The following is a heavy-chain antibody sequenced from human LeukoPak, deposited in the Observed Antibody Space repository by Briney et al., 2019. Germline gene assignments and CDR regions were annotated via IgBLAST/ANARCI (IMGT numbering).Heavy chain of an antibody. CDR1: GFTFTSSA. CDR3: AAVPYIWFGELFPFDP. D-gene: IGHD3-10*01. J-gene: IGHJ5*02. Sequence: ASVKVSCKASGFTFTSSAMQWVRQARGQRLEWIGWIVVGSGNTNYAQKFQERVTITRDMSTSTAYMELSSLRSEDTAVYYCAAVPYIWFGELFPFDPWGQGTLVTVSS. V-gene: IGHV1-58*02. CDR2: IVVGSGNT.